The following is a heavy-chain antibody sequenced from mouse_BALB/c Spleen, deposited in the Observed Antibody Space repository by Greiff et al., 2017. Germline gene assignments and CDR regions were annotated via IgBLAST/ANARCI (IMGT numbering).Heavy chain of an antibody. CDR3: ATLGHYYAMDY. V-gene: IGHV3-6*02. J-gene: IGHJ4*01. CDR1: GYSITSGYY. Sequence: EVKLMESGPGLVKPSQSLSLTCSVTGYSITSGYYWNWIRQFPGNKLEWMGYISYDGSNNYNPSLKNRISITRDTSKNQFFLKLNSVTTEDTATYYCATLGHYYAMDYWGQGTSVTVSS. D-gene: IGHD3-1*01. CDR2: ISYDGSN.